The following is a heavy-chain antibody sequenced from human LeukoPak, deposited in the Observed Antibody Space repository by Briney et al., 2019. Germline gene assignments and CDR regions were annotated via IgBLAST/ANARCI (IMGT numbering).Heavy chain of an antibody. D-gene: IGHD6-13*01. CDR3: ARADPGYSSSWFLSRAYYFDY. J-gene: IGHJ4*02. CDR1: GFTFSSYA. V-gene: IGHV3-30-3*01. Sequence: PGGPLRLSCAASGFTFSSYAMHWVRQAPGKGLEWVAIISYDGNNKYYADSVKGRFTISRDNSKNTLYLQMNSLRAEDTAVYYCARADPGYSSSWFLSRAYYFDYWGQGTLVTVSS. CDR2: ISYDGNNK.